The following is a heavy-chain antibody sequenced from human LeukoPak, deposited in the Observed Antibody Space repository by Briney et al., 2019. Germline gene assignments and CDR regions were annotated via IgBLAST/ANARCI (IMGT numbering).Heavy chain of an antibody. J-gene: IGHJ4*02. D-gene: IGHD1-26*01. CDR1: GGTFSSYA. Sequence: GSPVKVSCKASGGTFSSYAISWVRQAPGQGLEWMGRIIPIFGTANYAQKFQGRVTITTDESTSTAYMELSSLRSEDTAVYYCARSVIVGATTLFDYWGQGTLVTVSS. V-gene: IGHV1-69*05. CDR3: ARSVIVGATTLFDY. CDR2: IIPIFGTA.